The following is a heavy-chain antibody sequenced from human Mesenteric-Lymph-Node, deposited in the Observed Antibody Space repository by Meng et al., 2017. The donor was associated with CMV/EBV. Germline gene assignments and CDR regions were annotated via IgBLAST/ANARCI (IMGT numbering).Heavy chain of an antibody. CDR1: GGSFSSSSYY. J-gene: IGHJ4*02. Sequence: SETLSLTCTVSGGSFSSSSYYWGWIRQPPGKGLEWIGSIYYSGSTYYNPSLKSRVTISVDTSKNQFSLKLSSVTAADTAVYYCAREERLRGVNYWGQGTLVTVSS. CDR3: AREERLRGVNY. D-gene: IGHD3-10*01. V-gene: IGHV4-39*07. CDR2: IYYSGST.